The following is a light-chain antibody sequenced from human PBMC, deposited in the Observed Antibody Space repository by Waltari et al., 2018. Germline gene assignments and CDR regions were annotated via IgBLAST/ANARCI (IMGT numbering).Light chain of an antibody. CDR1: RDIRNY. V-gene: IGKV1-9*01. Sequence: EIQLTQSPSFLSASVGDRVTFTCRASRDIRNYLAWYQQKSGKAPKLLIFAASTLQRGVPSRFSCSGSGTEFPLTISSLQPEDLATYYCQQPPGTFGGGTKVEIK. J-gene: IGKJ4*01. CDR2: AAS. CDR3: QQPPGT.